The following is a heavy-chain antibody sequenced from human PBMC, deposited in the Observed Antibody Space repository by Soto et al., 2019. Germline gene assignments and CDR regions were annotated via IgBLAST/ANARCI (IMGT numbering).Heavy chain of an antibody. CDR3: ATSMPHTLNS. J-gene: IGHJ4*02. V-gene: IGHV3-7*01. D-gene: IGHD2-2*01. Sequence: EVQVVDSGGGLVQPGGSLRLSCAASGFTFGSHWMTWVRQVPGKGLEWVANINPDGSDKYYVDSVKGRFTISRHNAKNPLYLQMNSLRVEDTAVYYCATSMPHTLNSWAQGTLVTVSS. CDR2: INPDGSDK. CDR1: GFTFGSHW.